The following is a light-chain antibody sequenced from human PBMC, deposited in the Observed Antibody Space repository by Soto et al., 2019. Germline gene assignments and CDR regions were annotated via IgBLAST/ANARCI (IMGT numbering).Light chain of an antibody. Sequence: QAHSTLSASVGDSVTITCRASHLISSWLAWYQQKPGKAPKFLIYKASRLERGVPSRFSGSESGTEFTLTISSLQAEDVAVYYCQQYYSTPPWTFGQGTKVDIK. J-gene: IGKJ1*01. CDR2: KAS. CDR1: HLISSW. V-gene: IGKV1-5*03. CDR3: QQYYSTPPWT.